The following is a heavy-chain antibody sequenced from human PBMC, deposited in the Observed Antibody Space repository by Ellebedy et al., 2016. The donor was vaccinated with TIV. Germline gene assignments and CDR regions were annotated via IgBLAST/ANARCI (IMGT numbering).Heavy chain of an antibody. Sequence: SETLSLXXAVYGGSFSGYYWSWIRQPPGKGLEWIGEINHSGSTNYNPSLKSRVTTSVDTSKNQFSLKLNSVTAADTAVYYCARGGCTSISCPYFYYYYMDVWGIGTTVTVSS. CDR1: GGSFSGYY. CDR2: INHSGST. CDR3: ARGGCTSISCPYFYYYYMDV. J-gene: IGHJ6*03. V-gene: IGHV4-34*01. D-gene: IGHD2-2*01.